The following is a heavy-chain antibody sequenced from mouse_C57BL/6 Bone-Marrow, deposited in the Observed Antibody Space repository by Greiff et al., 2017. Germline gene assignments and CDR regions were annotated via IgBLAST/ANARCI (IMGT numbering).Heavy chain of an antibody. D-gene: IGHD2-12*01. CDR3: ARYDWDYAMGS. V-gene: IGHV5-17*01. Sequence: EVQLVESGGGLVKPGGSLKLSCAASGFTFSDYGMHWVRQAPEKGLEWVAYISSGSSTIYYADTVKGRFTISRDNAKTTLFLQMTSLRSENTAMYYCARYDWDYAMGSRGEETSVTVSS. CDR2: ISSGSSTI. CDR1: GFTFSDYG. J-gene: IGHJ4*01.